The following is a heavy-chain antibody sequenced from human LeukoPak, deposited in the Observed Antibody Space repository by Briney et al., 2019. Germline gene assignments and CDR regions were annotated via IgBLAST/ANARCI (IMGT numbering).Heavy chain of an antibody. CDR2: IIPIFGTA. D-gene: IGHD2-2*01. J-gene: IGHJ4*02. V-gene: IGHV1-69*01. Sequence: ASVKVSCKASGGTFSSYAISWVRQAPGQGLEWMGGIIPIFGTANYAQKFQGRVTITADESTSTAYMELSSLRSEDTAVYYCARLDIVVVPAAYNTNGYFDNRGQGTLVTVSS. CDR3: ARLDIVVVPAAYNTNGYFDN. CDR1: GGTFSSYA.